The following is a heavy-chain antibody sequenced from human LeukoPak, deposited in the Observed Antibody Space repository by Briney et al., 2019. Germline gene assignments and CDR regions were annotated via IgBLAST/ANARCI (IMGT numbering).Heavy chain of an antibody. CDR3: ARDLADYYDSSGYYWEDY. V-gene: IGHV3-11*04. CDR1: GFTFSDYY. D-gene: IGHD3-22*01. J-gene: IGHJ4*02. Sequence: SGGSLRLSCAASGFTFSDYYMRWIRQAPGKGLEWVSHISSSGSTIYYADSVKGRFTISRDNAKNSQYLQMNSLRVEDTAVYYCARDLADYYDSSGYYWEDYWGQGTLVTVSS. CDR2: ISSSGSTI.